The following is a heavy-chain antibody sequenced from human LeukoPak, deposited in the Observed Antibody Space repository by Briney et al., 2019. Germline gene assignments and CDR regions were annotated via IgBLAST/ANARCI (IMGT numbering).Heavy chain of an antibody. CDR3: ARGSGSYHTAYMN. J-gene: IGHJ4*02. Sequence: NPGESLKISCKGSGYSFTSYWIGWVRQMPGKGLEWMGIIYPGDSDTRYSPSFQGQVTISADKFLSTAYLQWSSLKASDTAMYYCARGSGSYHTAYMNWGQGSPVTVSS. D-gene: IGHD1-26*01. CDR1: GYSFTSYW. CDR2: IYPGDSDT. V-gene: IGHV5-51*01.